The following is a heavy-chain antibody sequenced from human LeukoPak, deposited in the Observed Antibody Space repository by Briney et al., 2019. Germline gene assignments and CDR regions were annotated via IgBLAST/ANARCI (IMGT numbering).Heavy chain of an antibody. CDR2: INWNGGST. D-gene: IGHD3-22*01. V-gene: IGHV3-20*04. Sequence: GGSLRLSCAASGFTFDDYGMSWVRQAPGKGLEWVSGINWNGGSTGYADSVKGRFTISRDNAKNSLYLQMNSLRAEDTALHYCAKDYDSHYYYYMDVWGKGTTVTVSS. CDR3: AKDYDSHYYYYMDV. J-gene: IGHJ6*03. CDR1: GFTFDDYG.